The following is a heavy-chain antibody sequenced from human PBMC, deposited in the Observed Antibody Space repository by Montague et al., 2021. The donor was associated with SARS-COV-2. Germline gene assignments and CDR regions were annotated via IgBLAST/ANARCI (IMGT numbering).Heavy chain of an antibody. V-gene: IGHV4-59*08. Sequence: SETLSLTCTVSGGSNSRYYWSWIRQPPGKGLEWIGCVSDSGSDYNPSLKNRVSISVDTSKKLLSLSLSSVTAADTAIYYCARHRKDYDILTGYSTSFYYDMDVWGQGTTVTVSS. D-gene: IGHD3-9*01. J-gene: IGHJ6*02. CDR3: ARHRKDYDILTGYSTSFYYDMDV. CDR1: GGSNSRYY. CDR2: VSDSGS.